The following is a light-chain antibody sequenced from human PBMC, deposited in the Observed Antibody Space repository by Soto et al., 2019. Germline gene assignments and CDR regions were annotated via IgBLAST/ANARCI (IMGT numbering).Light chain of an antibody. CDR3: QAWDSSTSWI. Sequence: SYELTQPPSVSLSPGQTASITCSGTKLGNKYASWYQQKPGQSPVLVLYQYTKRPSGIPERFSGSNSGNTATLTISGTKAVEEADYYCQAWDSSTSWIFGGGTKLTVL. CDR2: QYT. J-gene: IGLJ2*01. V-gene: IGLV3-1*01. CDR1: KLGNKY.